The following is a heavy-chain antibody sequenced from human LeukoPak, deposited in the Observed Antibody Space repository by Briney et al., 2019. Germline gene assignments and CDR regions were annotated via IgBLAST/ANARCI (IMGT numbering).Heavy chain of an antibody. Sequence: GGSLRLSCAASGFTFSSYWMSWVRQAPGEGLEWAANIKQDGSEKYYVDFVKGRFTISRDNAKNSLYLQMNSLRAEDTAVYYCARDRGQWLVSNYYYYGIDVWGQGTTVTVSS. D-gene: IGHD6-19*01. J-gene: IGHJ6*02. CDR3: ARDRGQWLVSNYYYYGIDV. V-gene: IGHV3-7*01. CDR2: IKQDGSEK. CDR1: GFTFSSYW.